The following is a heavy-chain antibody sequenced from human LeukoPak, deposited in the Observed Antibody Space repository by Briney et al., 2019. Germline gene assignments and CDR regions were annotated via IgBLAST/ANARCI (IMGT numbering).Heavy chain of an antibody. D-gene: IGHD2-15*01. CDR3: ARGDGGSFLYYFDY. CDR1: GGSVSSGSTY. Sequence: PSETLSLTCTVSGGSVSSGSTYWSWIRQPPGKGLEWIGYIYYSGSTNYNPSLKSRVTISVDTSKNQFSLKLNSVTAAGTAIYYCARGDGGSFLYYFDYWGQGTLVTVSS. CDR2: IYYSGST. J-gene: IGHJ4*02. V-gene: IGHV4-61*01.